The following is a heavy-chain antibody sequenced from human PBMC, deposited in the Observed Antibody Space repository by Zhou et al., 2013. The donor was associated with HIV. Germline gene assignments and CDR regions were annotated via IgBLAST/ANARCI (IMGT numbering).Heavy chain of an antibody. Sequence: QVQLVQSGAEVKKPGASVKVSCKASGYTFTSFGISWVRQAPGQGLEWMGWISGDNGNADYAQKLQGRVTVTTDTSTSTAYMELRSLRSDDTAVYYCARMISNNLWFDPWGQGTLVTVSS. CDR1: GYTFTSFG. J-gene: IGHJ5*02. CDR2: ISGDNGNA. CDR3: ARMISNNLWFDP. V-gene: IGHV1-18*01. D-gene: IGHD4-4*01.